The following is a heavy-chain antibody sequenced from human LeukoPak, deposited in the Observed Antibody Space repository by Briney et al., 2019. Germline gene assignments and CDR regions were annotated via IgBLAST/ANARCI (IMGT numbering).Heavy chain of an antibody. J-gene: IGHJ4*02. CDR1: GGSISNYY. Sequence: PSETLSLTCTVSGGSISNYYWSWIRQPPGKELEWIGYVYYSGSTIYSPSLKSRVTISLDTSKNHFSLKLSSVTAADTAVYYCARGGGSQALFDYWGQGTLVTVSS. CDR2: VYYSGST. V-gene: IGHV4-59*12. CDR3: ARGGGSQALFDY. D-gene: IGHD1-26*01.